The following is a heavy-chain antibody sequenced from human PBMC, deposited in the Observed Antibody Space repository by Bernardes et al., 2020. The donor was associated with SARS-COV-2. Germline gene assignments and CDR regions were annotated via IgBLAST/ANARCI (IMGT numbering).Heavy chain of an antibody. D-gene: IGHD2-8*01. CDR3: SRGGFCTTDVCYNFDY. Sequence: ASVKVSCKPSGYTFTGHYIHWMRQAPGQGLEWMGWINTYSGSTHYAQKLQGRVTMTRDTSISTAYMELSGLRSGDTAVYYCSRGGFCTTDVCYNFDYWGQGTLVTVSS. CDR1: GYTFTGHY. J-gene: IGHJ4*02. CDR2: INTYSGST. V-gene: IGHV1-2*02.